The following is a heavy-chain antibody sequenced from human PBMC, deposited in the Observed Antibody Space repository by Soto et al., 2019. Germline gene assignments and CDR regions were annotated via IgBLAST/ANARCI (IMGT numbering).Heavy chain of an antibody. CDR1: GYSFSNFW. CDR2: IYPDDSDT. J-gene: IGHJ4*02. D-gene: IGHD2-8*02. CDR3: ASSVLVTSTMNYFDL. Sequence: GASLKISCQASGYSFSNFWIAWVRQMPGEGLEWLGIIYPDDSDTRYSPSFLGQVTISADKSITTTYLQWSSLKASDTAIYFCASSVLVTSTMNYFDLWGEGTLVTVSS. V-gene: IGHV5-51*01.